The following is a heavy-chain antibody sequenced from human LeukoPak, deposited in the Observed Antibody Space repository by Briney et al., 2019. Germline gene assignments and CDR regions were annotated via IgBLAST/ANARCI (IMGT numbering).Heavy chain of an antibody. J-gene: IGHJ4*02. Sequence: PGGSLRLSCAASGFTFSSYAMHWVRQAPGKGLEWVAVISYDGSNKYYADSVKGRFTISRDNSKNTPYLQMNSLRAEDTAVYYCARGVGISHGALDYWGQGTLVTVSS. CDR2: ISYDGSNK. CDR3: ARGVGISHGALDY. V-gene: IGHV3-30*04. D-gene: IGHD1-14*01. CDR1: GFTFSSYA.